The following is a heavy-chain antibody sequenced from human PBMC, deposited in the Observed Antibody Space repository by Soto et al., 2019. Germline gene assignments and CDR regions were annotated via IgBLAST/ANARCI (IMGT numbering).Heavy chain of an antibody. CDR3: GKDLSPGGLES. D-gene: IGHD3-16*01. CDR2: IFWVGGGT. Sequence: EVHLLESGGGLVSTGGSLRLSCVVSGSTIDDYAMHWVRQVPGKGLEWVSGIFWVGGGTGYADSVKGRFTISRDRAKNSLSLQMNSLRIEDTAVYYCGKDLSPGGLESWGQGTLVTVSS. CDR1: GSTIDDYA. V-gene: IGHV3-9*01. J-gene: IGHJ4*02.